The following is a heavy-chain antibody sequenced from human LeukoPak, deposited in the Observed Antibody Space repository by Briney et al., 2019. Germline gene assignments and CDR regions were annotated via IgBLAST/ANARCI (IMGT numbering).Heavy chain of an antibody. CDR3: ARRYCSSTSCYADSGYEYFDY. CDR2: IIPIFGTA. J-gene: IGHJ4*02. Sequence: SVKVSCKASGGTFSSYAISWVRQAPGQGLEWMGGIIPIFGTANCAQKFQGRVTITTDESTSTAYMELSSLRSEDTAVYYCARRYCSSTSCYADSGYEYFDYWGQGTLVTVSS. V-gene: IGHV1-69*05. CDR1: GGTFSSYA. D-gene: IGHD2-2*01.